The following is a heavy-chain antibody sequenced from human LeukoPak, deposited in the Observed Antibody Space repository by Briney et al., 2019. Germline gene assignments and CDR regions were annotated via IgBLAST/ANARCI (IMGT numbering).Heavy chain of an antibody. CDR1: GFTFSSYA. Sequence: GGSLRLSCAASGFTFSSYAMHWVRQAPGKGLEWVAVISYDRSNKYYADSVKGRFTISRDNSKNTPYLQMNSLRAEDTAVYYCARVNLAAYYGSGSLGPWGQGTLVTVSS. CDR3: ARVNLAAYYGSGSLGP. J-gene: IGHJ5*02. CDR2: ISYDRSNK. V-gene: IGHV3-30-3*01. D-gene: IGHD3-10*01.